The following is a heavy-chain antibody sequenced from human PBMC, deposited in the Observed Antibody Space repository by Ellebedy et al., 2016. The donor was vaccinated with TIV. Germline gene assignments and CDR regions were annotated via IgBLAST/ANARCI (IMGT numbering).Heavy chain of an antibody. V-gene: IGHV4-39*01. CDR3: GRHLLRLFDH. Sequence: MPSETLSLTCTVSGGSISSSSYYWGWIRQPPGEGLEWIGSINYSGNTYYNPSLKSRVTTSVNTSKNQFSLNLTSVTAADTALYYCGRHLLRLFDHWGQGTLVTVSS. CDR1: GGSISSSSYY. J-gene: IGHJ5*02. CDR2: INYSGNT.